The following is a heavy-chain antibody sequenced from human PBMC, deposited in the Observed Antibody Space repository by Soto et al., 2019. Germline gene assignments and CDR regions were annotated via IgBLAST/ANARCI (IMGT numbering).Heavy chain of an antibody. V-gene: IGHV3-30*18. CDR2: ISYDGSNK. CDR1: GFTFSSYG. J-gene: IGHJ4*02. Sequence: PGGSLRLSCAASGFTFSSYGMHWVRQAPGKGLEWVAVISYDGSNKYYADSVKGRFTISRDNSKNTLYLQMNSLRAEDTAVYYCAKAPYYYDSSGYYWFDYWGQGTLLTISS. D-gene: IGHD3-22*01. CDR3: AKAPYYYDSSGYYWFDY.